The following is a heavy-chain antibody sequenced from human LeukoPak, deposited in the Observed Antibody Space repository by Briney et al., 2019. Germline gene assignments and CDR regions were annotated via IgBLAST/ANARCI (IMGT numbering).Heavy chain of an antibody. CDR2: ISYDGSNK. CDR1: GLTFSSYA. D-gene: IGHD4-17*01. CDR3: ARDRPGDYSDY. J-gene: IGHJ4*02. V-gene: IGHV3-30-3*01. Sequence: GGSLRLSCAASGLTFSSYAMHWVRQAPGKGLEWVAVISYDGSNKYYADSVKGRFTISRDNSKNTLYLQMNSLRAEDTAVYYCARDRPGDYSDYWGQGTLVTVSS.